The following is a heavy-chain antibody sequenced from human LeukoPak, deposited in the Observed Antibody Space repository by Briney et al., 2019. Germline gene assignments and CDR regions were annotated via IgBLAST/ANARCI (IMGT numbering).Heavy chain of an antibody. J-gene: IGHJ5*02. D-gene: IGHD6-13*01. CDR2: ISYDGSNK. V-gene: IGHV3-30*18. CDR3: AKEDSSSYH. CDR1: GFTFSSYG. Sequence: GRSLRLSCAASGFTFSSYGMHRVRQAPGKGLEWVAVISYDGSNKYYADSVKGRFTISRDNSKNTLYLQMNSLRAEDTAVYYCAKEDSSSYHWGQGTLVTVSS.